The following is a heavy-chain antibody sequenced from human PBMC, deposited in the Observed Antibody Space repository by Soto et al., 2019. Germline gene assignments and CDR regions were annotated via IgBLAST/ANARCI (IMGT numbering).Heavy chain of an antibody. Sequence: ASVKVSCKASGGTFSSYAISWVRQAPGQGLEWMGGIIPIFGIANYAQKFQGRVTITADKSTSTAYMELSSLRSEDTAVYYCARGRAYYDSSGYYYYYYYMDVWGKGTTVTVSS. V-gene: IGHV1-69*10. CDR1: GGTFSSYA. D-gene: IGHD3-22*01. J-gene: IGHJ6*03. CDR2: IIPIFGIA. CDR3: ARGRAYYDSSGYYYYYYYMDV.